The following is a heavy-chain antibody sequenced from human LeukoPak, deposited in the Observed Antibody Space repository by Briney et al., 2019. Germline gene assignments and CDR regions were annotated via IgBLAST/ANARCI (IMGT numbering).Heavy chain of an antibody. CDR1: GYTFTGYY. D-gene: IGHD2-2*01. Sequence: ASVKVSCKASGYTFTGYYINWVRQAPGQGLEWIGRIHPNSGDTKCAQKFQGRVTLTRDTSITTAYLELSRLRSDDTAVYYCARDEDVGDCTTTSCGWFDPWGQGTLVTVSS. CDR3: ARDEDVGDCTTTSCGWFDP. V-gene: IGHV1-2*06. CDR2: IHPNSGDT. J-gene: IGHJ5*02.